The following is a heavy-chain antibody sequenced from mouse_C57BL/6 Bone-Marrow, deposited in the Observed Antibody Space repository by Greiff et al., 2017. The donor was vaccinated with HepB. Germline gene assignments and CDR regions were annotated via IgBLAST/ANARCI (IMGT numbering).Heavy chain of an antibody. Sequence: VQLQQPGAELVMPGASVKLSCTASGFNIKDYYMHWVKQRTEQGLEWIGRIDPEDGETKYAPKFQGKATITADTSSNTAYLQLSSLTSEDTAVYYCARGIYYGYDYAMDYWGQGTSVTVSS. V-gene: IGHV14-2*01. D-gene: IGHD2-2*01. CDR3: ARGIYYGYDYAMDY. J-gene: IGHJ4*01. CDR2: IDPEDGET. CDR1: GFNIKDYY.